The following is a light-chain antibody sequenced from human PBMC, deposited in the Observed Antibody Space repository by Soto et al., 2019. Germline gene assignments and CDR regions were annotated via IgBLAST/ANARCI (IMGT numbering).Light chain of an antibody. J-gene: IGKJ2*01. CDR2: WAS. CDR3: QQYYSNSYT. Sequence: DIVMTQSPDSLAVSLGERATINCKSSQSVSYTSGGKNYLAWYQQKPGQPPQLLISWASTRESGVPDRFSGSGSGTDFTLTISSLHAEDVAVYYCQQYYSNSYTFGQGTKLEIK. CDR1: QSVSYTSGGKNY. V-gene: IGKV4-1*01.